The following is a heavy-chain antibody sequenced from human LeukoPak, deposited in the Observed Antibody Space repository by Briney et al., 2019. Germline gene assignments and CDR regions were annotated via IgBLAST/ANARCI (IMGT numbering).Heavy chain of an antibody. V-gene: IGHV1-18*01. CDR1: GYTFTSYG. CDR2: ISAYNGNT. CDR3: ARARPRAGTTFMSGYWFDP. D-gene: IGHD1-7*01. Sequence: ASVKVSCKASGYTFTSYGISWVRQAPGQGLEWMGWISAYNGNTNYAQKLQGRVTMTTDTSTSTAYMELRSLRSDDTAVYYCARARPRAGTTFMSGYWFDPWGQGTLVTVSS. J-gene: IGHJ5*02.